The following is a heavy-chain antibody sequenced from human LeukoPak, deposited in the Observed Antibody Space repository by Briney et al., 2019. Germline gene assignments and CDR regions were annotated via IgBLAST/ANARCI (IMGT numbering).Heavy chain of an antibody. CDR1: GFTFSRYG. CDR3: AKMGGTIVATIEDY. Sequence: PGRSLRLSCAASGFTFSRYGMHWVRQAPSKGLEWVAVISYDGSNKYYADSVKGRFTISRDNSKNTLYLQMNSLRAEDTAVYYCAKMGGTIVATIEDYWGQGTLVTVSS. J-gene: IGHJ4*02. D-gene: IGHD5-12*01. V-gene: IGHV3-30*18. CDR2: ISYDGSNK.